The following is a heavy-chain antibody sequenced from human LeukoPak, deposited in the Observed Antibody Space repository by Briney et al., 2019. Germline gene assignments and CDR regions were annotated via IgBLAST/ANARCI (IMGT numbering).Heavy chain of an antibody. CDR1: GFTFSSYG. CDR3: AKGDPLYSSGWFPTFNWFDP. J-gene: IGHJ5*02. V-gene: IGHV3-23*01. Sequence: GGTLRLSCAASGFTFSSYGMSWVRQAPGKGLEWVSAISGSGGSTYYADSVKGRFTISRDNSKNTLYLQMNSLRAEDTAVYYCAKGDPLYSSGWFPTFNWFDPWGQGTLVTVSS. CDR2: ISGSGGST. D-gene: IGHD6-19*01.